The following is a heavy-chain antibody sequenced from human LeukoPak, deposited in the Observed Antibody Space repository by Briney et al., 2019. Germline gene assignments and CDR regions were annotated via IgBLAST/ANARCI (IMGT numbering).Heavy chain of an antibody. CDR1: GFTFSSYS. CDR3: AAIPGTVELDY. Sequence: GGSLRLSCAASGFTFSSYSMNWVRQAPGKGLEWVSSISSSSYIYYADSVKGRFTISRDNAKNSLYLLMNSLRAEDTAVYYCAAIPGTVELDYWGQGTLVTVSS. D-gene: IGHD1-26*01. CDR2: ISSSSYI. V-gene: IGHV3-21*01. J-gene: IGHJ4*02.